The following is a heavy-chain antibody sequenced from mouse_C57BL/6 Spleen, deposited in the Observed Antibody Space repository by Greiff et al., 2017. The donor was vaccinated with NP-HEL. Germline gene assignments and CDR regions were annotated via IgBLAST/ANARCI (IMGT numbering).Heavy chain of an antibody. V-gene: IGHV1-42*01. J-gene: IGHJ1*01. CDR3: ARGGVDCCCYEYFDY. CDR2: IDPSTGGT. D-gene: IGHD1-1*01. Sequence: VQLQQSGPELVKPGASVKISCKASGYSFTSYYMHWVKQSPEQSLEWIGRIDPSTGGTTYNQKFKGKATLTVDKSSSTAYMQLKSLTSEDSAVYYCARGGVDCCCYEYFDYWGQGTTVTVSS. CDR1: GYSFTSYY.